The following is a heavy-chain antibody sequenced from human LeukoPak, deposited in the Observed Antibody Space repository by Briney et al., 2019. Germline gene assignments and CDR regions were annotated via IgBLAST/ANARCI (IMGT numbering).Heavy chain of an antibody. D-gene: IGHD1-26*01. J-gene: IGHJ4*02. CDR2: SSGSGDST. V-gene: IGHV3-23*01. Sequence: GGSLRLSCAASGFSFNNYAIGWVRQAPGQGLDWVSASSGSGDSTYYADSVKGRFTISRDNSENTLFLQMNSLRAEDSAVYYCTRELKVTGPTTGFDYWGQGTLVTVSS. CDR3: TRELKVTGPTTGFDY. CDR1: GFSFNNYA.